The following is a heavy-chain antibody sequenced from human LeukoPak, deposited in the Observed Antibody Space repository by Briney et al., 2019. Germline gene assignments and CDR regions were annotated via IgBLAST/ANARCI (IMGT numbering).Heavy chain of an antibody. D-gene: IGHD3-9*01. Sequence: GESLKISCKGSGYSFTSHWIGWVRQMPGKGLEWMGIIYPGDSDTRYSPSFQGQVTISADRSISTAYLQWSSLKASDTAMYYCARRGRGYFDWSTFDYWGQGTLVTVSS. V-gene: IGHV5-51*01. J-gene: IGHJ4*02. CDR2: IYPGDSDT. CDR1: GYSFTSHW. CDR3: ARRGRGYFDWSTFDY.